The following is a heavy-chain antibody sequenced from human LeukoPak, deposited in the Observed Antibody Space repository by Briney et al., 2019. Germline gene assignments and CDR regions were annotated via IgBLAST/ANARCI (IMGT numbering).Heavy chain of an antibody. V-gene: IGHV5-51*01. CDR3: ARRPPTVVTLSRDALRI. Sequence: PGESLKISCKGSGYTFSNYWIGWVRQMPGKGLEWMGIIYPADSDTTYSPSFRGQVTISADKSINTAYLQWSSLKASDTAMYYCARRPPTVVTLSRDALRIWGQGTMVTVSS. D-gene: IGHD4-23*01. CDR1: GYTFSNYW. J-gene: IGHJ3*02. CDR2: IYPADSDT.